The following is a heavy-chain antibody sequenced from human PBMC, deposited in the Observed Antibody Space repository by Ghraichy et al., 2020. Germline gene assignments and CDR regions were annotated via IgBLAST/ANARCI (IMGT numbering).Heavy chain of an antibody. Sequence: SETLSLTCTVSGGSISSSSYYWGWIRQPPGKGLEWIGSIYYSGSTYYNPSLKSRVTIPVDTSKNQFSLKLSSVTAADTAVYYCARPYGDYVRGLYYFDYWGQGTLVTVSS. CDR2: IYYSGST. CDR1: GGSISSSSYY. CDR3: ARPYGDYVRGLYYFDY. D-gene: IGHD4-17*01. J-gene: IGHJ4*02. V-gene: IGHV4-39*01.